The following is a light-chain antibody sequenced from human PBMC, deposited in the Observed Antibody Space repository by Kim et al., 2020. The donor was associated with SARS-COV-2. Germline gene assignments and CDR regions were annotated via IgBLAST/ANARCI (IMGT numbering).Light chain of an antibody. J-gene: IGKJ2*01. CDR2: GAF. V-gene: IGKV1-16*02. CDR3: QQYNSYPYT. CDR1: QGSSNF. Sequence: SASVGDTVTITCRASQGSSNFLGWFQQKPGKAPKSLIYGAFNLQSGVPSKFSGSESGTNFSLTISNLQPEDFATYYCQQYNSYPYTFGQGTKLEI.